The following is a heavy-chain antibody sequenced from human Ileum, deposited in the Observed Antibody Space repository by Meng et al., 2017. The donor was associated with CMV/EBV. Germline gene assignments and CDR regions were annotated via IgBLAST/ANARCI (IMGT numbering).Heavy chain of an antibody. CDR3: ARWSPESSSWSGFDF. CDR2: LYYSGTT. Sequence: LQLQESGPGLVTPSETLPLISTVPGGSISICRHYWGWIRQPPGKGLEWIGILYYSGTTYYNPSLKSRVTMSVGTSENQFSLKMNSVTAADTAVYYCARWSPESSSWSGFDFWGQGTLVTVSS. V-gene: IGHV4-39*07. D-gene: IGHD6-13*01. J-gene: IGHJ4*02. CDR1: GGSISICRHY.